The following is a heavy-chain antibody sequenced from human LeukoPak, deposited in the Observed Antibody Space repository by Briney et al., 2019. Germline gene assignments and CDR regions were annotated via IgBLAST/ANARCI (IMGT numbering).Heavy chain of an antibody. Sequence: GGSLRLSCAASGCTFSSYGMHWVRQAPGKGLEWVTFIRYDGSNKYYTDSVKARFTISRDNSKNTLYLQMNSLTAEDTAVYYCARAAHYVFWIAYDYWGQGTVVTVSS. J-gene: IGHJ4*02. CDR3: ARAAHYVFWIAYDY. CDR1: GCTFSSYG. D-gene: IGHD3-3*01. CDR2: IRYDGSNK. V-gene: IGHV3-30*02.